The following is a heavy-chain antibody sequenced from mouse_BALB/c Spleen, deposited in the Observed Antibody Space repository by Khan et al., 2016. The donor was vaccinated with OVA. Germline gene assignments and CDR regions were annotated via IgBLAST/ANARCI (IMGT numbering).Heavy chain of an antibody. J-gene: IGHJ3*01. Sequence: QVQLKQSGAELVKTGASVKLSCKASGYTFSSYYLYWVKQRPGQGLEWIGEINPNNGDSNFNEKFKSKATLTVDRFSYTAYMQLSSLTSEDSAVYYCTGSGYGSFAYWGQGTMVTVSA. CDR2: INPNNGDS. CDR1: GYTFSSYY. D-gene: IGHD2-2*01. V-gene: IGHV1S81*02. CDR3: TGSGYGSFAY.